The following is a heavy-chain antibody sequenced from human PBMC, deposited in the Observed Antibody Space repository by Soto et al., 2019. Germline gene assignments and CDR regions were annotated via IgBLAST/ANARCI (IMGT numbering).Heavy chain of an antibody. CDR1: GGTFSSYA. CDR2: IIPIFGTA. CDR3: ARDARYSSGWYGYYGMDV. V-gene: IGHV1-69*13. D-gene: IGHD6-19*01. Sequence: SVKVSCKASGGTFSSYAISWVRQAPGQGLEWMGGIIPIFGTANYAQKFQGRVTITADESTSTAYMELSSLRSEDTAVYYCARDARYSSGWYGYYGMDVWGQGTTVTVSS. J-gene: IGHJ6*02.